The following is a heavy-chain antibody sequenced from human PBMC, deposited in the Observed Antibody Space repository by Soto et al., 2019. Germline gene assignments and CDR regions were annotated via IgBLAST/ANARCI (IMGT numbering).Heavy chain of an antibody. CDR1: GGSIDYYY. V-gene: IGHV4-59*01. CDR2: ISDSGST. CDR3: ARDYNSWFPCQDIDV. Sequence: SETLSLTCTVSGGSIDYYYWSWIRQPPGKGLEWIGYISDSGSTKYNPSLRSRVTISVDTSKNQFSLHLSSVTAADTAVYYCARDYNSWFPCQDIDVWGQGTTVTVSS. D-gene: IGHD6-13*01. J-gene: IGHJ6*02.